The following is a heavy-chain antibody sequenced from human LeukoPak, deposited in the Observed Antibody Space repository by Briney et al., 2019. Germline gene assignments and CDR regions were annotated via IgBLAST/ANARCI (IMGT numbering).Heavy chain of an antibody. D-gene: IGHD6-19*01. CDR3: AKSPPRFGSGWYEKFEKVSYHFDY. J-gene: IGHJ4*02. V-gene: IGHV3-13*01. CDR1: GFTFRSYD. Sequence: GGSLRLSCAASGFTFRSYDMHWVRQATGKGLEWVSGIGTAGEIYYPGSVKGRFTISRENAKNSLYLQMKSLRAEDTAVYYCAKSPPRFGSGWYEKFEKVSYHFDYWGQGTLVTVSS. CDR2: IGTAGEI.